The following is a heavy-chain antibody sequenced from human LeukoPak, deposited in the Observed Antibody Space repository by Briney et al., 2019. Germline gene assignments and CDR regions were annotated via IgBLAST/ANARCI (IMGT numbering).Heavy chain of an antibody. D-gene: IGHD6-19*01. CDR3: ARDQQWLNYFDY. Sequence: SVKVSCKASGGTFSSYAISWVRQAPGQGLEWMGGIIPIFGTANYAQKFQGRATITRDTSASTAYMELSSLRSEDTAVYYCARDQQWLNYFDYWGQGTLVTVSS. CDR1: GGTFSSYA. CDR2: IIPIFGTA. J-gene: IGHJ4*02. V-gene: IGHV1-69*05.